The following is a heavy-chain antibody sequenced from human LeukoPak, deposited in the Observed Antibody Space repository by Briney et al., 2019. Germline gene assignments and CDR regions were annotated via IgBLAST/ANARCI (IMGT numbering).Heavy chain of an antibody. CDR1: GFTFSTYS. D-gene: IGHD3-9*01. Sequence: GGSLRLSCAASGFTFSTYSMNWVRQAPGKGLEWVSYISRSSTTIYYVDSVKGRFAISRDNAKNSLYLQMISLRPEDTAIYYCARGYYDILTGYSYWGQGTLVTGSS. CDR3: ARGYYDILTGYSY. CDR2: ISRSSTTI. V-gene: IGHV3-48*01. J-gene: IGHJ4*02.